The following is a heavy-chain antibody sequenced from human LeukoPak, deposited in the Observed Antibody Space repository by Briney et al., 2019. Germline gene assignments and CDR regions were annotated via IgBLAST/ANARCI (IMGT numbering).Heavy chain of an antibody. CDR1: GFTFSSYG. V-gene: IGHV3-30*18. CDR3: AKDLHYYDSSRNFDY. Sequence: PGGSLRLPCAASGFTFSSYGMHWVRQAPGKGLEWVAVISYDGSKKYYADSVKGRFTISRDNSKNTLYLQMSSLRAEDTAVYYCAKDLHYYDSSRNFDYWGQGTLVTVSS. CDR2: ISYDGSKK. D-gene: IGHD3-22*01. J-gene: IGHJ4*02.